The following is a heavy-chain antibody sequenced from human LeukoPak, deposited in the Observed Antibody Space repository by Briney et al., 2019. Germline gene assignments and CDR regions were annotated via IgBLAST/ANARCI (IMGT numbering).Heavy chain of an antibody. J-gene: IGHJ4*01. D-gene: IGHD2-15*01. CDR2: TYSDGTT. CDR3: ARDQASFCSGGGCPRGYYFDY. V-gene: IGHV3-53*01. Sequence: GGSLRLSCAASGFTFSSYSMSWVRQAPGKGLEWVSLTYSDGTTYYKDSVKGRFTVSRDNSKDPLYLQMNSLRAEDTAVYYCARDQASFCSGGGCPRGYYFDYWGQGTLVTVSS. CDR1: GFTFSSYS.